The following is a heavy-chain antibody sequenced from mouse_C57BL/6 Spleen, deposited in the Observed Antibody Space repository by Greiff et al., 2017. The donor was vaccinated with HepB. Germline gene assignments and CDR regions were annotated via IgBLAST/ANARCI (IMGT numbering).Heavy chain of an antibody. CDR2: ISDGGSYT. Sequence: EVKLVESGGGLVKPGGSLKLSCAASGFTFSSYAMSWVRQTPEKRLEWVATISDGGSYTYYPDNVKGRFTISRDNAKNNLYLQMSHLKSEDTAMYYCAREAGTPFAYWGQGTLVTVSA. D-gene: IGHD4-1*01. CDR1: GFTFSSYA. J-gene: IGHJ3*01. CDR3: AREAGTPFAY. V-gene: IGHV5-4*01.